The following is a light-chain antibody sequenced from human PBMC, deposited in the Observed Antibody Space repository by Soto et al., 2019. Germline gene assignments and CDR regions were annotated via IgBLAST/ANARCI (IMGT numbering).Light chain of an antibody. CDR3: SSYTTSITYV. Sequence: QSALTQPASVSGSPGQSITISCSGTSSDIGVYNHVAWYQQHPGKAPKLMTYDVSNRPSGVSNRFSGSKSGNTASLTISGLQAEDEADYYCSSYTTSITYVFGTGTKVTVL. V-gene: IGLV2-14*01. CDR1: SSDIGVYNH. CDR2: DVS. J-gene: IGLJ1*01.